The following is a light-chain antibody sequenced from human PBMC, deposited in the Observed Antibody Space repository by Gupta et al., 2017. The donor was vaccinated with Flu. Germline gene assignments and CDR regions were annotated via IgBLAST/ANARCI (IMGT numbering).Light chain of an antibody. J-gene: IGLJ2*01. CDR1: NLRSYY. CDR3: NSRDSSGNHVV. V-gene: IGLV3-19*01. CDR2: GKN. Sequence: SSELTQDHAVSVALGQTVRITCQGDNLRSYYASWYQQKPGQAPVLVIYGKNNRPSGIPDRFSGSSSGNTASLTITGAQAEDEADYYCNSRDSSGNHVVFGGGTKLTVL.